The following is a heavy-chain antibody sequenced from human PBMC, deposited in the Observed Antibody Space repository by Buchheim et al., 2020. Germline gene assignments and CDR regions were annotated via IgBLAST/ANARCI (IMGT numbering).Heavy chain of an antibody. J-gene: IGHJ4*02. CDR1: GF. CDR3: ARNSGYYYFDY. CDR2: ISGSGGST. D-gene: IGHD3-22*01. V-gene: IGHV3-23*01. Sequence: EVQLLESGGGLVQPGGSLRLPCAASGFMSWVRQATGTALEWVSAISGSGGSTYYASSVKGRFTISRDSSKTTLYLQMHSLRAEDTAVYYCARNSGYYYFDYWGQGTL.